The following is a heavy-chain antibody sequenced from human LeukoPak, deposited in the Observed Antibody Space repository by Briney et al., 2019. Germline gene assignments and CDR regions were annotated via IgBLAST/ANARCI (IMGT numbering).Heavy chain of an antibody. CDR2: IWSDGSNE. CDR1: GFSFSTYA. CDR3: AREEAESTYYFDY. V-gene: IGHV3-33*01. D-gene: IGHD5/OR15-5a*01. J-gene: IGHJ4*02. Sequence: PGGSLKLSCAASGFSFSTYAMHWVRQAPGKGLDWVAMIWSDGSNEYYADSVKGRFTISRDNSKNTLYLQMNSLRAEDTAVYYCAREEAESTYYFDYWGQGTLVTVSS.